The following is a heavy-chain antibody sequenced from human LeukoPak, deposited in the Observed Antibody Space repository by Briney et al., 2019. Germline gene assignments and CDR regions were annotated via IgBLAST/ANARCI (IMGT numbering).Heavy chain of an antibody. CDR3: ARVLAGYGDYIGFDY. D-gene: IGHD4-17*01. CDR1: GFTFSSYS. J-gene: IGHJ4*02. CDR2: ISSSSSYI. V-gene: IGHV3-21*01. Sequence: GGSLRLSCAASGFTFSSYSMNWVRQAPGKGLEWVSSISSSSSYIYYADSVKGRFTISRDNAKNSLYLQMNSLRAEDTAVYYCARVLAGYGDYIGFDYWGQGSLVTVSS.